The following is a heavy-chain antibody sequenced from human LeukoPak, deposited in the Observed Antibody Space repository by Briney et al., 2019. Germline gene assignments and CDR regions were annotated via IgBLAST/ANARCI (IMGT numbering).Heavy chain of an antibody. Sequence: PSETLSLTCAVYGGSFSGYYWSWIRQPPGKGLEWIGEVNHSGSTNYNPSLKSRVTISVDTSKNQFSLKLSSVTAADTAVYYCARANCGGDCLFDYWGQGTLVTVSS. V-gene: IGHV4-34*01. CDR3: ARANCGGDCLFDY. CDR1: GGSFSGYY. J-gene: IGHJ4*02. CDR2: VNHSGST. D-gene: IGHD2-21*02.